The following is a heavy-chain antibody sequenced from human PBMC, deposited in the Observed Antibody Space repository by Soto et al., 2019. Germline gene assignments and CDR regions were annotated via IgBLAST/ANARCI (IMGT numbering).Heavy chain of an antibody. CDR3: AHMTLSVVPAAITY. Sequence: QITLKESGPTLVKPTQTLTLTCTFSGFSLSTSGVGVGWIRQPPGKALEWLALIYWDDDKRYSPSLKSRLTITNDTSKNQVVLTMTNMDPVDTATYYCAHMTLSVVPAAITYWGQGTLVTVSS. V-gene: IGHV2-5*02. CDR2: IYWDDDK. J-gene: IGHJ4*02. D-gene: IGHD2-2*01. CDR1: GFSLSTSGVG.